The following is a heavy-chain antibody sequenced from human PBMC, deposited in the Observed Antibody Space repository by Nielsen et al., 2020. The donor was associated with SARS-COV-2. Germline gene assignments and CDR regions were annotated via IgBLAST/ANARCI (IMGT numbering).Heavy chain of an antibody. J-gene: IGHJ6*03. CDR3: ARSVGYSSSWPKYYYHYMDV. V-gene: IGHV1-18*04. CDR1: GYTFTSYY. Sequence: ASVKVSCKASGYTFTSYYMHWVRQAPGQGLEWMGWISSFDGNTNYAHKLQGRVTMTTDTSTSTAYMELGSLRPDDTAVYYCARSVGYSSSWPKYYYHYMDVWGEGTTVTVSS. D-gene: IGHD6-13*01. CDR2: ISSFDGNT.